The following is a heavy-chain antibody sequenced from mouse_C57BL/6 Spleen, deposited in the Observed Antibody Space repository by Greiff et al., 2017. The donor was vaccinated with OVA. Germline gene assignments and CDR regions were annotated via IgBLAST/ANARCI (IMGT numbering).Heavy chain of an antibody. J-gene: IGHJ2*01. V-gene: IGHV1-53*01. CDR3: AREGTGTDYFDY. CDR2: INPSNGGT. Sequence: VQLQQPGTELVEPGASVKLSCKASGYTFTSYWMHWVKQRPGQGLEWIGNINPSNGGTNYNEKFKSKATLTVDKSSSTAYMQLSSLTSEDSAVYYCAREGTGTDYFDYWGQGTTLTVSS. D-gene: IGHD4-1*01. CDR1: GYTFTSYW.